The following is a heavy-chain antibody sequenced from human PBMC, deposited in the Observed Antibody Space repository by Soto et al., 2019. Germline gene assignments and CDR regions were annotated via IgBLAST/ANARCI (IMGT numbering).Heavy chain of an antibody. J-gene: IGHJ3*02. D-gene: IGHD1-26*01. CDR3: ARDIRVGAPADAFDI. CDR1: GFTFSSCA. V-gene: IGHV3-30-3*01. CDR2: ISYDGSNK. Sequence: PGGSLRLSCAASGFTFSSCAMHWVRQAPGKGLEWVALISYDGSNKYYADSVKGRFTISRDNSKNTLYLQMNSLRAEDTAVYYCARDIRVGAPADAFDIWGQGTMVTVSS.